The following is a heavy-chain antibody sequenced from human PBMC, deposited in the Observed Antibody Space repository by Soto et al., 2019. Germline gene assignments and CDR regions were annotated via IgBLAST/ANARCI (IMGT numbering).Heavy chain of an antibody. CDR3: ARQMRVPIPHVGWLSPVAS. D-gene: IGHD3-22*01. J-gene: IGHJ4*02. V-gene: IGHV4-39*01. CDR2: ISHSGDT. Sequence: QLHLQESGPGLVKPSGTLSLTCTVSGDSITSGDFYWGWIRQPPGQGLEWIGTISHSGDTFYNPPLKSRLTMSLDASKTKSSLKRTSLPAADAAVYFCARQMRVPIPHVGWLSPVASGGQGTLVTVS. CDR1: GDSITSGDFY.